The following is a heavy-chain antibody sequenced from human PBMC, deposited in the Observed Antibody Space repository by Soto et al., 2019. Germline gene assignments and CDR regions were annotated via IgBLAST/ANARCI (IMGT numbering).Heavy chain of an antibody. V-gene: IGHV4-59*01. D-gene: IGHD4-17*01. CDR3: ARDGGGDSEFFQH. Sequence: QVRLQEPGPGLVKPSEILSLTCSVSGDSITNSFWSWIRQPPGKRLEWIGYVYRGGSTNYNPSLRSRVTMSVDSSNNHFSLKLTSVTAADTAMYYCARDGGGDSEFFQHWGQGTLVTVSS. CDR2: VYRGGST. CDR1: GDSITNSF. J-gene: IGHJ1*01.